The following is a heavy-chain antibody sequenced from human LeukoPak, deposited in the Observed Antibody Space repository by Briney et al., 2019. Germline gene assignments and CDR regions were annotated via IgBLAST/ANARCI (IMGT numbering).Heavy chain of an antibody. Sequence: GRSLRLSCAASGFTFSSYAMHWVRQAPGKGLEWVAVISYDGSNKYYADSVKGRFTISRDNSKNTLYLQMNSLRAEDTAVYYCARDPGAVAHYYWYFDLWGRGTLVTVSS. V-gene: IGHV3-30*04. CDR2: ISYDGSNK. D-gene: IGHD2-15*01. CDR3: ARDPGAVAHYYWYFDL. CDR1: GFTFSSYA. J-gene: IGHJ2*01.